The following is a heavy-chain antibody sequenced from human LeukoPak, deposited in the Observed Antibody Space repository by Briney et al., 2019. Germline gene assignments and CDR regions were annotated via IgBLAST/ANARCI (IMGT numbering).Heavy chain of an antibody. V-gene: IGHV3-21*04. CDR2: FGTRSTSI. CDR3: AKDQVFGWIQLWSPFDY. Sequence: GGSLRLSCTASGFTFSGYSMNWIRQAPGKGLEWVSSFGTRSTSIYHAGSVKGRFAISRDNSKNTLYLQMNSLRAEDTAVYYCAKDQVFGWIQLWSPFDYWGQGTLVTVSS. CDR1: GFTFSGYS. J-gene: IGHJ4*02. D-gene: IGHD5-18*01.